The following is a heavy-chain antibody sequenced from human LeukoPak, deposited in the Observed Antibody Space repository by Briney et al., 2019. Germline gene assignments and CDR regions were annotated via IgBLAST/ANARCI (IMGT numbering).Heavy chain of an antibody. CDR3: ARDPDYYDSSGISY. D-gene: IGHD3-22*01. CDR2: ISGYNGYT. CDR1: GYTFTSYG. V-gene: IGHV1-18*01. Sequence: ASVKVSCKASGYTFTSYGISWVRQAPGQGLEWMGWISGYNGYTHYAHNLQGRVTMTTDTSTSTAYMELSSLRSEDTAVYYCARDPDYYDSSGISYWGQGTLVTVSS. J-gene: IGHJ4*02.